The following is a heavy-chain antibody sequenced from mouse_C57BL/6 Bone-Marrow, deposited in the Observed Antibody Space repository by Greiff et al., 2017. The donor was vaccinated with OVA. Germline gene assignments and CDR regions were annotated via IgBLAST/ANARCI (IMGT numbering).Heavy chain of an antibody. CDR1: GFSLTSYA. V-gene: IGHV2-9-1*01. D-gene: IGHD3-3*01. Sequence: QVQLKQSGPGLVAPSQSLSITCTVSGFSLTSYAISWVRQPPGKGLEWLGVIWTGGGTNYNLALKSRLSISTDNSKSQVFLKMNILQTDDTARYSCASVRTGYFNVWGTGTAVTVSS. CDR3: ASVRTGYFNV. CDR2: IWTGGGT. J-gene: IGHJ1*03.